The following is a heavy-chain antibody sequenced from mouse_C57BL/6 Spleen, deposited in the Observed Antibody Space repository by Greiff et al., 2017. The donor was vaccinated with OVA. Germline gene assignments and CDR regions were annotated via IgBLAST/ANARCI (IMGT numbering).Heavy chain of an antibody. CDR3: ARNEIYYDYPWYFDV. V-gene: IGHV2-2*01. Sequence: VKLMESGPGLVQPSQSLSITCTVSGFSLTSYGVHWVRQSPGKGLEWLGVIWSGGSTDYNAAFISRLSISKDNSKSQVFFKMNSLQADDTAIYYCARNEIYYDYPWYFDVWGTGTTVTVSS. CDR1: GFSLTSYG. J-gene: IGHJ1*03. D-gene: IGHD2-4*01. CDR2: IWSGGST.